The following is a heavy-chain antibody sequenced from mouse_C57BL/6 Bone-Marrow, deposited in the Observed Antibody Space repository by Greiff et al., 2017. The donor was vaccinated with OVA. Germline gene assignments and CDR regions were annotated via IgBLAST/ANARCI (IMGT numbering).Heavy chain of an antibody. CDR2: IWSDGST. CDR1: GFSLTSYG. V-gene: IGHV2-6-1*01. Sequence: VQGVESGPGLVAPSQSLSITCTVSGFSLTSYGVHWVRQPPGKGLEWLVVIWSDGSTTYNSALKSRLSISKDNSKSQVFLKMNSLQTDDTAMYYCARHGRPDGPYWYFDVWGTGTTVTVSS. J-gene: IGHJ1*03. CDR3: ARHGRPDGPYWYFDV. D-gene: IGHD2-3*01.